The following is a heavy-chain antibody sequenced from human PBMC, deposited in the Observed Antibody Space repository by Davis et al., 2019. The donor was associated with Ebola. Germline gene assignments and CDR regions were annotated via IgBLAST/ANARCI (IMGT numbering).Heavy chain of an antibody. D-gene: IGHD3-10*01. Sequence: AASVKVSCKVSGYTLTELSMHWVRQAPGKGLEWMGGFDPEDGETIYAQKFQGRVTMTEDTSTDTAYMELSSLRSEDTAVYYCAKDSRGYNKPFDYWGQGTLVTVSS. V-gene: IGHV1-24*01. J-gene: IGHJ4*02. CDR2: FDPEDGET. CDR3: AKDSRGYNKPFDY. CDR1: GYTLTELS.